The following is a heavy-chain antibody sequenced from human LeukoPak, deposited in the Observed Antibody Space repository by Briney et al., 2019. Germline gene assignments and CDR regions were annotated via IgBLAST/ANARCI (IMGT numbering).Heavy chain of an antibody. CDR2: LSYDGSNK. D-gene: IGHD3-10*01. V-gene: IGHV3-30*04. CDR3: ARDRYGSGSKRGMDV. CDR1: GFTFSSYA. Sequence: GRSLRPSCGAPGFTFSSYATHGGRQAPGKGREWGAVLSYDGSNKYYADSVKGRFTISRDNSKNTLYLQLNSLRAEDTAVYYCARDRYGSGSKRGMDVWGKGTTVTVSS. J-gene: IGHJ6*04.